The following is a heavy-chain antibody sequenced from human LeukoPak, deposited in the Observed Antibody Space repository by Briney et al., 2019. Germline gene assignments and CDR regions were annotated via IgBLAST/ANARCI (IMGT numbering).Heavy chain of an antibody. J-gene: IGHJ4*02. Sequence: ASVKVSCKASGYTFTGYYMHWVRQAPGQGLEWMGWINPNSGGTNYAQKFQGRVTMTRDTSASTAYMELTSLRSDDTAVYFCAREFRVVMTAFLDYWGQGTLVIVSS. CDR2: INPNSGGT. D-gene: IGHD2-21*02. CDR1: GYTFTGYY. CDR3: AREFRVVMTAFLDY. V-gene: IGHV1-2*02.